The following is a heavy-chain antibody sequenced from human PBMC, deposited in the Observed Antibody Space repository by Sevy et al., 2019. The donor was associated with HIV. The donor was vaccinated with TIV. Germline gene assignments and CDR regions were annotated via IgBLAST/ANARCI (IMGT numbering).Heavy chain of an antibody. D-gene: IGHD6-13*01. J-gene: IGHJ4*02. Sequence: GGSLRLSCAASGFTFSSYAMSWVRQAPGKGLEWVSAISGSGGSTYYADSVKGRFTISRDNSKNTLYLQMYSLRAEDTAVSYCAKDRSGSWYYFGYWGQGTLVTVSS. CDR2: ISGSGGST. CDR1: GFTFSSYA. CDR3: AKDRSGSWYYFGY. V-gene: IGHV3-23*01.